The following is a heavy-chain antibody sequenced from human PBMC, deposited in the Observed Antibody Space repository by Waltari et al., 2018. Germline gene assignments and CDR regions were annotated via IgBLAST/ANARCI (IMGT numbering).Heavy chain of an antibody. CDR2: VHHSGKT. CDR1: GDSVSGNYW. Sequence: QVQLQESGQGLVKPSGTLSLTCAVSGDSVSGNYWWSWVRQSPAKGLEWIGQVHHSGKTHYNPSIQSRVTISVDSPKNHFSLTLKSVTAADTAVYYCAGDRAIGLFFDYWGRGTLVTVSS. V-gene: IGHV4-4*02. J-gene: IGHJ4*02. D-gene: IGHD2-2*01. CDR3: AGDRAIGLFFDY.